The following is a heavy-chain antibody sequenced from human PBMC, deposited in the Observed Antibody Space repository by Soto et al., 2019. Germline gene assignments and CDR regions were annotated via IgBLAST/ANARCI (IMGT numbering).Heavy chain of an antibody. CDR3: ARGGRSAYYYYMGV. V-gene: IGHV4-59*01. CDR1: GGSISTYY. J-gene: IGHJ6*03. Sequence: SETLSLTCTVSGGSISTYYWSWVRQPPGKGLEWIGYVYYSGSTNYNPSLKSRVTISVDTSKNQFSLKLTSVTAADTAMYYCARGGRSAYYYYMGVWGKGTTVTVSS. CDR2: VYYSGST.